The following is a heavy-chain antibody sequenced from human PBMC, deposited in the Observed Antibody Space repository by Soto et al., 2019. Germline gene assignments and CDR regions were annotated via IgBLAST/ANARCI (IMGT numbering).Heavy chain of an antibody. CDR1: GGSFSGYY. CDR2: INHSGST. V-gene: IGHV4-34*01. D-gene: IGHD3-10*01. J-gene: IGHJ6*02. CDR3: ARALWYYGSGSYLYYYGMDV. Sequence: PSETLSLTCAVYGGSFSGYYWSWIRQPPGKGLEWIGEINHSGSTNYNPSLKRRVTISVDTSKNQFSLKLSSVTAADTAVCHSARALWYYGSGSYLYYYGMDVWGQGSTFTVSS.